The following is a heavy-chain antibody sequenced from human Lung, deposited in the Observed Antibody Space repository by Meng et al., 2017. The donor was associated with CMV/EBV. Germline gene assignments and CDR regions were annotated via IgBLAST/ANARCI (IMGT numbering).Heavy chain of an antibody. CDR3: ARDSGYQQGLDY. Sequence: CAVSGGSISSSNWWSWVRRPPGKGLEWIGEIYHSGSTNYNPSLKSRVTISVDKSKNQFSLKLSSVTAADTAVYYCARDSGYQQGLDYWGQGTLVTVSS. D-gene: IGHD6-13*01. V-gene: IGHV4-4*02. CDR1: GGSISSSNW. J-gene: IGHJ4*02. CDR2: IYHSGST.